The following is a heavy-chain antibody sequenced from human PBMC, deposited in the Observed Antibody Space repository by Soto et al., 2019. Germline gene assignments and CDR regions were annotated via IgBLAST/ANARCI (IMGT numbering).Heavy chain of an antibody. CDR3: AMDYGDRPEYFKH. CDR2: ISPLKGRT. Sequence: QVQLVQSGPDLKRPGASMKVSCKASGYTFTSYGISWVRQAPGQGLEWMAWISPLKGRTQYSQKAQGRVTLSTDTSSNTAYIETTTLRVDDTAVYYCAMDYGDRPEYFKHWGQGTLVTVS. V-gene: IGHV1-18*04. CDR1: GYTFTSYG. D-gene: IGHD4-17*01. J-gene: IGHJ1*01.